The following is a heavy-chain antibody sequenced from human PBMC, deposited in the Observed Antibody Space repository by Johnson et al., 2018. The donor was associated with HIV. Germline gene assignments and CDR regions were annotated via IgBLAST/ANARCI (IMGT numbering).Heavy chain of an antibody. Sequence: QMQLVESGGGVVQPGGSLRLSCSASRFTFSYYGMHWVRQAPGKGLEWVTFIRFNGSTKYYADSVKGRFTISRDNSKNTLSLQMNSPRVDDTAIYYCARVRAGRENAFDIWGQGTMVTVSS. CDR2: IRFNGSTK. D-gene: IGHD1-26*01. CDR1: RFTFSYYG. V-gene: IGHV3-30*02. CDR3: ARVRAGRENAFDI. J-gene: IGHJ3*02.